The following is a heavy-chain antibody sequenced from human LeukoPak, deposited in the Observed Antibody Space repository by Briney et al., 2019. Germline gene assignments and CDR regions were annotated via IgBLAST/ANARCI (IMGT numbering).Heavy chain of an antibody. Sequence: SETLSLTCTVSGGSISSSSYYWGWIRQPPGKGLEWIGSIYYSGSTYYNPSLKSRVTISVDTSKNQFSLKLSSVTAADTAVYYCARSLSGSSGAISYWGQGTLVTVSS. V-gene: IGHV4-39*01. CDR3: ARSLSGSSGAISY. CDR1: GGSISSSSYY. D-gene: IGHD1-26*01. J-gene: IGHJ4*02. CDR2: IYYSGST.